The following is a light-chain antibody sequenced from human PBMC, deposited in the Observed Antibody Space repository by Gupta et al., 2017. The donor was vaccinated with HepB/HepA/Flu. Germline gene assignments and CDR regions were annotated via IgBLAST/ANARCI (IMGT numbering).Light chain of an antibody. J-gene: IGKJ5*01. Sequence: DIQLTQSSSFLSASVGDRVSITCRASQGISTDLAWYQHKPGKAPYLLIYAASTLQSGVPSRFSGSGSGTEFTLTISILHPEDFATYYCQRLNGFPITFGQGTRLEIK. CDR2: AAS. CDR1: QGISTD. CDR3: QRLNGFPIT. V-gene: IGKV1-9*01.